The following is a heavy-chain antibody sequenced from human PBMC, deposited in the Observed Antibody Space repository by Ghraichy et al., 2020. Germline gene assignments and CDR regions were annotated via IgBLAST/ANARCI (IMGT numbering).Heavy chain of an antibody. Sequence: GGSLRLSCAASGFTVSSNYMSWVRQAPGKGLEWVSVIYSGGSTYYADSVKGRFTISRDNSKNTLYLQMNSLRAEDTAVYYCARALGPGYYYDSSGYYYDYWGQGTLVTVSS. V-gene: IGHV3-53*01. CDR3: ARALGPGYYYDSSGYYYDY. CDR1: GFTVSSNY. D-gene: IGHD3-22*01. J-gene: IGHJ4*02. CDR2: IYSGGST.